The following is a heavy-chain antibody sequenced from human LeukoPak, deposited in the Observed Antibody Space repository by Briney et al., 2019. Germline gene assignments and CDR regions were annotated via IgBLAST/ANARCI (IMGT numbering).Heavy chain of an antibody. CDR1: GFTFSSYW. J-gene: IGHJ4*02. CDR2: IKSDGSST. CDR3: ARGVVTDDY. D-gene: IGHD4-23*01. Sequence: PGGSLRLSCAASGFTFSSYWMHWVRQAPGKGLVWVSRIKSDGSSTSYADSVRGRFTISRDNAKNTVYLQMNSLRAEDMAVYYCARGVVTDDYWGQGTLVTVSS. V-gene: IGHV3-74*01.